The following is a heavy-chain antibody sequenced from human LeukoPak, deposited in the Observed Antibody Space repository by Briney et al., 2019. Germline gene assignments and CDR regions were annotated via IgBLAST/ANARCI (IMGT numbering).Heavy chain of an antibody. J-gene: IGHJ5*02. CDR1: GGSISSYY. CDR3: ARERYDFWSGYLYKWFDP. Sequence: SETLSLTCTVSGGSISSYYWSWIRQPPGKGLEWIGYIYYSGSTNYNPSLKSRVTISVDTSKNQLSLKLSSVTAADTAVYYCARERYDFWSGYLYKWFDPWGQGTRVIVSS. CDR2: IYYSGST. V-gene: IGHV4-59*01. D-gene: IGHD3-3*01.